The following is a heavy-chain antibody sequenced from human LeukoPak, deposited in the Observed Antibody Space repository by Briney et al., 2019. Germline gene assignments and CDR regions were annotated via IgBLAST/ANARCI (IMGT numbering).Heavy chain of an antibody. CDR2: ISYDGSNK. D-gene: IGHD6-19*01. CDR3: AKERVASSLGNYFDY. CDR1: GFTFSSYA. Sequence: GGSLRLSCAASGFTFSSYAMHWVRQAPGKGLEWVAVISYDGSNKYYADSVKGRFTISRDNSKNTLYLQMNSLRAEDTAVYYCAKERVASSLGNYFDYWGQGTLVTVSS. V-gene: IGHV3-30*04. J-gene: IGHJ4*02.